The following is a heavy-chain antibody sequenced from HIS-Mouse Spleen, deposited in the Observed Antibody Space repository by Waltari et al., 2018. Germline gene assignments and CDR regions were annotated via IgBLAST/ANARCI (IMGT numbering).Heavy chain of an antibody. J-gene: IGHJ2*01. V-gene: IGHV4-39*07. CDR3: AREIPYSSSWYDWYFDL. CDR1: GGSISSSSYY. CDR2: IYYSGST. Sequence: QLQLQESGPGLVKPSETLSLTCTVSGGSISSSSYYWGWIRHPPGKGLGWIGSIYYSGSTYYNPSLKSRVTISVDTSKNQFSLKLSSVTAADTAVYYCAREIPYSSSWYDWYFDLWGRGTLVTVS. D-gene: IGHD6-13*01.